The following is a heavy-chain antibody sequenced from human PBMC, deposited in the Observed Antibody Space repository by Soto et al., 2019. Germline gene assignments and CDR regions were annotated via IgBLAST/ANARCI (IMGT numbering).Heavy chain of an antibody. Sequence: PSEALSLTCTVSGDSISRGDYYWSLIRQPPGQGLEWIGYIEYSGSYYHTPSLTGRVSMSRDTAKSQFSLQLTSVTAADTALYYCARLHPFRSAHWGQGILVTVSS. CDR1: GDSISRGDYY. CDR3: ARLHPFRSAH. CDR2: IEYSGSY. J-gene: IGHJ4*02. V-gene: IGHV4-30-4*01.